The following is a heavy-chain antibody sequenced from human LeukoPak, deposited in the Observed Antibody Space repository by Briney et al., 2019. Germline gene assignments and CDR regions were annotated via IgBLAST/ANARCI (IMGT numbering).Heavy chain of an antibody. CDR2: IYYSGST. CDR3: AREASGNIVVVPAAKYYYMDV. V-gene: IGHV4-31*03. J-gene: IGHJ6*03. Sequence: PSETLSLTCTVSGGSISSGGYYWSWIRQHPGKGLEWIGYIYYSGSTYYSPSLKSRVTISVDTSKNQFSLKLSSVTAADTAVYYCAREASGNIVVVPAAKYYYMDVWGKGTTVTVSS. CDR1: GGSISSGGYY. D-gene: IGHD2-2*01.